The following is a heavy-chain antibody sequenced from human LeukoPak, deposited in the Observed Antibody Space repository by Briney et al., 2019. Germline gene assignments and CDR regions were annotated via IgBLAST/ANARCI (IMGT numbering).Heavy chain of an antibody. CDR1: GYTFTSYD. D-gene: IGHD3-10*01. CDR2: MNPNSANT. V-gene: IGHV1-8*01. CDR3: ARGPSYGSGSYNIYGIDY. Sequence: ASVKVSCKASGYTFTSYDINWVRQATGQGIEWMGWMNPNSANTGYAQKFQGRVTMTRDTSISTAYMELSSLTSEDTAVYYCARGPSYGSGSYNIYGIDYWGQGTLVTVSS. J-gene: IGHJ4*02.